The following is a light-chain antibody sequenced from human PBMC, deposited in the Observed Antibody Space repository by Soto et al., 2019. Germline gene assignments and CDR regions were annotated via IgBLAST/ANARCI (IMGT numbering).Light chain of an antibody. CDR2: GNS. V-gene: IGLV1-40*01. CDR3: QSYDSTLSGWV. CDR1: SSNIGAGYD. Sequence: QSVLTQPPSVSGAPGQRVTISCTGSSSNIGAGYDVHWYQQLPGTAPKLLIYGNSNRPSGVPDRFSGSNSRTSASLAITGIQAEDEADYYCQSYDSTLSGWVFGGGTKLTVL. J-gene: IGLJ3*02.